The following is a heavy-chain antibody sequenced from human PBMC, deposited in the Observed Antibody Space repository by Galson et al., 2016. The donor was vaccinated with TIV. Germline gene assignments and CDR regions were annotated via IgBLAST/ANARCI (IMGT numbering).Heavy chain of an antibody. Sequence: SVKVSCKASGDTFASYAFSWVRQAPGQGLEVMGRIIPILGSSDYAQRFQGRVTITADASTSTVYMELRSLRSEDTAMYYCARVRFGELSGYYYYMDVLGKGTTVTVSS. CDR2: IIPILGSS. D-gene: IGHD3-10*01. CDR3: ARVRFGELSGYYYYMDV. J-gene: IGHJ6*03. CDR1: GDTFASYA. V-gene: IGHV1-69*13.